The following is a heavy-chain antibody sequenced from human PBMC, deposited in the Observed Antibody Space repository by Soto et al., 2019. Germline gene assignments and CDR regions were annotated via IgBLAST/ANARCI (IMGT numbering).Heavy chain of an antibody. V-gene: IGHV3-30-3*01. D-gene: IGHD2-21*02. CDR2: ISYDGSNK. Sequence: PGGSLRLSCAASGFTFSSYAMHWVRQAPGKGLEWVAVISYDGSNKYYADSVKGRFTISRDNSKNTLYLQWSSLKASDTAMYYCARQGRDHYYYMDVWGKGTTVTVSS. CDR3: ARQGRDHYYYMDV. J-gene: IGHJ6*03. CDR1: GFTFSSYA.